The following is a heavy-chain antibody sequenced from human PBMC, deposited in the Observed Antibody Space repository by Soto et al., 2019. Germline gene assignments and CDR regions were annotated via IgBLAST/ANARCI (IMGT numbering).Heavy chain of an antibody. J-gene: IGHJ3*02. D-gene: IGHD3-22*01. V-gene: IGHV1-46*01. CDR3: AGGGYYYDSSAYRGIDAFHI. CDR2: INPSGGST. Sequence: QVQLVQSGAEVKKPGASVKVSCKASGYTFTSYYMHWVRQAPGQGLERMGIINPSGGSTSNAQKFQGRVTMTRDTSTSTVHMELSRLRSEDTAVYYCAGGGYYYDSSAYRGIDAFHIWGQGTMVTVSS. CDR1: GYTFTSYY.